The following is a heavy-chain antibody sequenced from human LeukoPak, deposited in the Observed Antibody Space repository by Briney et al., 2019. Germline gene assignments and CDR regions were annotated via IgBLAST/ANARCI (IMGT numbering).Heavy chain of an antibody. Sequence: GGSLRLSCAASGFTFSSYAMHWVRQAPGKGLEYVSAISSNGGSTYYANSVKGRFTISRDNSKNTLYLQMGSLGAEDMAVYYCARESTTVTTRKSYYFDYWGQGTLVTVSS. J-gene: IGHJ4*02. CDR1: GFTFSSYA. CDR3: ARESTTVTTRKSYYFDY. V-gene: IGHV3-64*01. CDR2: ISSNGGST. D-gene: IGHD4-17*01.